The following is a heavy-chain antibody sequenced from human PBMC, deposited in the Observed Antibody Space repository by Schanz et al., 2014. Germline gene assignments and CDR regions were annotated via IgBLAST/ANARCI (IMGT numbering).Heavy chain of an antibody. CDR2: INPNSGGT. CDR1: GYTFTGYY. CDR3: ARENRLPVVVAAHRNYYHAMDV. Sequence: QVQLLQSGAEVKKPGASVKVSCKASGYTFTGYYMHWVRQAPGQGLEWMGRINPNSGGTNYAQNLQGRVTLTTDTSTSTAYMELRSLRSDDTAVYYCARENRLPVVVAAHRNYYHAMDVWGQGTTVTISS. V-gene: IGHV1-2*02. J-gene: IGHJ6*02. D-gene: IGHD2-15*01.